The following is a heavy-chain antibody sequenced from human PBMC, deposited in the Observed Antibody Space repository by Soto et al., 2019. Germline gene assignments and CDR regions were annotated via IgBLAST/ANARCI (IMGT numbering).Heavy chain of an antibody. D-gene: IGHD4-17*01. Sequence: PGGSLRLSCAVSGVTLRSFPLSWVRQAPGKGLEWVSAISGDGGTTYYADSVKGRFTISRDNSKNRLYLQMDSLRPEDTAIYFCAKALRTTVVASDYWGPGTLVTVSS. V-gene: IGHV3-23*01. CDR3: AKALRTTVVASDY. CDR1: GVTLRSFP. J-gene: IGHJ4*02. CDR2: ISGDGGTT.